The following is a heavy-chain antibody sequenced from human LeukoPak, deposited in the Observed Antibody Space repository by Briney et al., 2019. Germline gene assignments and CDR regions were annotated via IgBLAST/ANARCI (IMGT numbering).Heavy chain of an antibody. J-gene: IGHJ6*02. CDR2: IYYSGST. CDR1: GGSISSYY. V-gene: IGHV4-59*01. D-gene: IGHD4-23*01. CDR3: ARDSTVVTPGGFYYGMDV. Sequence: PSGTLSLTCTVSGGSISSYYWSWIRQPPGKGLEWIGYIYYSGSTNYNPSLKSRVTISVDTSKNQFSLKLSSVTAADTAVYYCARDSTVVTPGGFYYGMDVWGQGTTVTVSS.